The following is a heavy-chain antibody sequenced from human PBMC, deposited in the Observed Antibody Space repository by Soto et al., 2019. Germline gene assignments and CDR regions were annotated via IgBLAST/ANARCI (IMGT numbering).Heavy chain of an antibody. CDR2: IHYSGSP. CDR1: GGSMNNYY. V-gene: IGHV4-59*01. J-gene: IGHJ4*02. D-gene: IGHD1-1*01. CDR3: ARVNSYTFDY. Sequence: PSETLSLTCTVSGGSMNNYYWSWIRQPPGKGLEWIGYIHYSGSPYSRPSLKSRLTMSVDSSKNQFSLRLSSVTAADTAIYFCARVNSYTFDYWGQGALVTVPQ.